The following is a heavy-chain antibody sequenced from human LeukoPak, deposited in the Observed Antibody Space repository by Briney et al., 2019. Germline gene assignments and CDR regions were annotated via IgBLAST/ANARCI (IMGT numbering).Heavy chain of an antibody. D-gene: IGHD6-13*01. CDR1: GGSISSSNW. J-gene: IGHJ3*02. CDR2: IYHSGST. CDR3: ARDPPEQQLWDDAFDI. V-gene: IGHV4-4*02. Sequence: SETLSLTCAVSGGSISSSNWWSWVRQPPGKGLEWIGEIYHSGSTNYNPSLKSRVTISVDKSKNQFSLKLSSVTAADTAVYYCARDPPEQQLWDDAFDIWGQGTMVTVSS.